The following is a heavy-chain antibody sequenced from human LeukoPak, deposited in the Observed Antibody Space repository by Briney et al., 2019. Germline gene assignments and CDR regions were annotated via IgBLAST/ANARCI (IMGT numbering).Heavy chain of an antibody. J-gene: IGHJ1*01. CDR3: VRAPSDFRH. CDR2: IKSDGST. V-gene: IGHV3-74*01. CDR1: RFTFSSYW. D-gene: IGHD6-6*01. Sequence: GSLRLSCAASRFTFSSYWTHWVRQAPGKGLVWVSRIKSDGSTNYADSVKGRFTISRNNAKNRVSLQLNSLRAEDMGVYYCVRAPSDFRHRGQGALVTVSS.